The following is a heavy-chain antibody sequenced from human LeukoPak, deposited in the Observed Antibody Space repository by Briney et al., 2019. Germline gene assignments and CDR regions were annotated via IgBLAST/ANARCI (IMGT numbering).Heavy chain of an antibody. Sequence: RPGGSLRLSCSASGFTFSSYAMQWVRQAPGKGLEYVSAISSNGGSTYYADSVKGRFTISRDNSKNTLYLQMSSLGAEDTAVYYCVKEGRGYSGYDSDIDYWGQGTLVTVSS. CDR3: VKEGRGYSGYDSDIDY. J-gene: IGHJ4*02. CDR1: GFTFSSYA. V-gene: IGHV3-64D*06. CDR2: ISSNGGST. D-gene: IGHD5-12*01.